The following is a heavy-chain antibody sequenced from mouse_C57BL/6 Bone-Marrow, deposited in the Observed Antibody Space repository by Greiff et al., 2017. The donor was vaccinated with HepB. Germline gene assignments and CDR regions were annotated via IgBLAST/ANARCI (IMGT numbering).Heavy chain of an antibody. CDR2: ISYDGSN. D-gene: IGHD2-5*01. CDR1: GYSITSGYY. CDR3: ASYSNYFAY. V-gene: IGHV3-6*01. J-gene: IGHJ3*01. Sequence: EVQLQESGPGLVKPSQSLSLTCSVTGYSITSGYYWNWIRQFPGNKLEWMGYISYDGSNNYNPSLKNRISITRDTYKNQFFLKLNSVTTEDTATYYCASYSNYFAYWGQGTLVTVSA.